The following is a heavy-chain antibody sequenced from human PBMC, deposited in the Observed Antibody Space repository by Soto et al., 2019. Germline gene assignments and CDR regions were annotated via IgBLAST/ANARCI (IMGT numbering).Heavy chain of an antibody. CDR3: ARSYSYDTSGPPGGY. J-gene: IGHJ4*02. D-gene: IGHD3-22*01. V-gene: IGHV4-61*03. Sequence: SETLSLTCPFSGGSVSSDNYYWTWIRQPPGKGLEWIGYIYYSGSTNYNPSLKSRVTISKDTSISTAYLQWSSLKASDTAIYYCARSYSYDTSGPPGGYWGQGALVTVSS. CDR1: GGSVSSDNYY. CDR2: IYYSGST.